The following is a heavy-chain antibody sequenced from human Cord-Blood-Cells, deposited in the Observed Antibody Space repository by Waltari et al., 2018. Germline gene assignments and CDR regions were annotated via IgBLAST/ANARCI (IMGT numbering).Heavy chain of an antibody. CDR2: INPNSGGT. CDR1: GYTFTGYY. Sequence: QVQLVQSGAEVKKPGASVKVSCKASGYTFTGYYMHWVRQAHAPGREWMGWINPNSGGTNYAQKLQGWVTMTRDTSISTAYMELSRLRSDDTAVYYCARTSIVGATRYYYYGMDVWGQGTTVTVSS. V-gene: IGHV1-2*04. D-gene: IGHD1-26*01. CDR3: ARTSIVGATRYYYYGMDV. J-gene: IGHJ6*02.